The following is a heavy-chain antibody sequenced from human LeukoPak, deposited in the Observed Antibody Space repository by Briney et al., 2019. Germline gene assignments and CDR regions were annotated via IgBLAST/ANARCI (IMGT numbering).Heavy chain of an antibody. CDR3: AKGLVFSGWYYFDY. V-gene: IGHV3-23*01. D-gene: IGHD6-19*01. J-gene: IGHJ4*02. Sequence: GGSLRLSCAASGFTFSSYGMSWVRRTPGKGLEWVSAIRGSGGSTYYADSVKGRFTISRHNSKNTLYLQMNSLRAEDTAIYYCAKGLVFSGWYYFDYWGQGTLVNVSS. CDR2: IRGSGGST. CDR1: GFTFSSYG.